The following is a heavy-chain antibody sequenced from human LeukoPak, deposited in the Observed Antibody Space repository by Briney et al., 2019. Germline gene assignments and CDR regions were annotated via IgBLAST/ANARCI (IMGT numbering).Heavy chain of an antibody. CDR2: ISGSGAST. J-gene: IGHJ4*02. V-gene: IGHV3-23*01. CDR3: AKFSPHGGATY. Sequence: GGSLRLSCAASGFPFSSSAMSWVRQAPGKGLEWVSAISGSGASTYYADSVKGRFTISRDNSKNTLYLQMNSLRAEDTAVYYCAKFSPHGGATYWGQGTQVTVSS. D-gene: IGHD3-10*01. CDR1: GFPFSSSA.